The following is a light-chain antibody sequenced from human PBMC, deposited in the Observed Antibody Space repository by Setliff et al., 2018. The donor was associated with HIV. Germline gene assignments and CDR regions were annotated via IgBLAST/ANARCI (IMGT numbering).Light chain of an antibody. V-gene: IGLV2-23*01. Sequence: QSALTQPVSVSGSPGQSITISCTGTSSDVGSYNLVSWYQQHPGKAPKLIICEGNKRPSGVSTRFSGSKSGNTASLTISGLQAEDEADYYCCSFAGSSTSVFGTGTKGTVL. CDR2: EGN. CDR3: CSFAGSSTSV. J-gene: IGLJ1*01. CDR1: SSDVGSYNL.